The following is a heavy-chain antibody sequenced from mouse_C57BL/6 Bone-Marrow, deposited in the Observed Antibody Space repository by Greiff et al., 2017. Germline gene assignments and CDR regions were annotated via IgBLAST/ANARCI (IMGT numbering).Heavy chain of an antibody. CDR2: IDPSDSET. D-gene: IGHD1-1*01. J-gene: IGHJ1*03. V-gene: IGHV1-52*01. CDR3: ARPYYYGSSYWYCDV. CDR1: GYTFTSYW. Sequence: QVQLQQPGAELVRPGSSVKLSCKASGYTFTSYWMHWVKQRPIQGLEWIGNIDPSDSETHYNQKFKDQATLTVDKSSSTAYLQLSSLTSEDSAVYYCARPYYYGSSYWYCDVWGTGTTVTVAS.